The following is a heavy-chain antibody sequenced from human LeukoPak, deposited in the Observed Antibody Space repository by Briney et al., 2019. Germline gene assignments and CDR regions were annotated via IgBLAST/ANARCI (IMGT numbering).Heavy chain of an antibody. V-gene: IGHV5-51*07. CDR3: ARHHGGSYPPPYYFDY. J-gene: IGHJ4*02. CDR2: IYPGDSDT. CDR1: GYSFTSYW. Sequence: GESLKISCKGSGYSFTSYWIGWVHQMPGKGLEWMGIIYPGDSDTRYSPSFQGQVTISADKSISTAYLQWSSLKASDTAMYYCARHHGGSYPPPYYFDYWGQGTLVTVSS. D-gene: IGHD1-26*01.